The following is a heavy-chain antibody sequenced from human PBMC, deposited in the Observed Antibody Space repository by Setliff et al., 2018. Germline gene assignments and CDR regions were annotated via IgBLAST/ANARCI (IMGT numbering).Heavy chain of an antibody. CDR1: GYNFAESI. D-gene: IGHD2-8*01. CDR2: ISAYSGNT. Sequence: ASVKVSCKASGYNFAESIVSWVRQAPGQGLEWMGWISAYSGNTKYALTLQGRVTMTTDPSTTTAYLDLRSLRSDDTAVYYCSRLVRYCTTTTCQTLSGGEHWGPGTLVTVSS. J-gene: IGHJ1*01. CDR3: SRLVRYCTTTTCQTLSGGEH. V-gene: IGHV1-18*01.